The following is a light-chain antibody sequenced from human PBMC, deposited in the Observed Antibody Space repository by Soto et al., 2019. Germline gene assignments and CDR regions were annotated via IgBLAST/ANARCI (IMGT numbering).Light chain of an antibody. Sequence: QSVLTQPASVSGSPGQSITISCTGNSSDVESYNLVSCYQQHPGKAPKLMIYEVSKRPSGVSNRFSGSKSGNTASLTISGLQAEDEADYYCCSYAGSSTLRVFGTGTKVTVL. J-gene: IGLJ1*01. CDR1: SSDVESYNL. CDR2: EVS. V-gene: IGLV2-23*02. CDR3: CSYAGSSTLRV.